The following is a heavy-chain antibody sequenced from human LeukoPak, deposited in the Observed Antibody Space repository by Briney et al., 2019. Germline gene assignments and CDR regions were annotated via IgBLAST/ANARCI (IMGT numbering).Heavy chain of an antibody. V-gene: IGHV4-34*01. CDR2: INHSGST. CDR1: GGSFSGYY. D-gene: IGHD1-1*01. Sequence: PSETLSLTCAVYGGSFSGYYWSWIRQPPGKGLEWIGEINHSGSTNYNPSLKSRVTISVDTSKNQFSLRLNSVGAADTAVYYCGGNWRGHWFDPWGQGTLVTVSS. CDR3: GGNWRGHWFDP. J-gene: IGHJ5*02.